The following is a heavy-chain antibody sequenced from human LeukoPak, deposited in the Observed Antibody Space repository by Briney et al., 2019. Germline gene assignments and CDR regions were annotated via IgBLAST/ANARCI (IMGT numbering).Heavy chain of an antibody. CDR3: ARGPSITMVRGGQWYYYMNV. V-gene: IGHV3-7*01. CDR1: GFTFSSYW. J-gene: IGHJ6*03. Sequence: GGSLRLSCAASGFTFSSYWMSWVRQAPGKGLEWVADIKEDGSEKYYVDSVKGRFTISRDNSKNSLYLQMNSLRGEDTAVYYCARGPSITMVRGGQWYYYMNVWGKGTTVTISS. CDR2: IKEDGSEK. D-gene: IGHD3-10*01.